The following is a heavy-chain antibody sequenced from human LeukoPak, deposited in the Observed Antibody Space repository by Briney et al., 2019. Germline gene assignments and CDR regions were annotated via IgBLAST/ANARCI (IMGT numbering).Heavy chain of an antibody. Sequence: SVKVSCKASGGTFSSYAVTWVRQAPGQGLGWMGGIIPIFGTTNYAQKFQGRVTITADESTSTAYMELSSLRSEDTAVYYCARGVNCRTSSCPRHNWFDPWGQGTLVTVSS. CDR1: GGTFSSYA. D-gene: IGHD2-2*01. CDR2: IIPIFGTT. CDR3: ARGVNCRTSSCPRHNWFDP. V-gene: IGHV1-69*13. J-gene: IGHJ5*02.